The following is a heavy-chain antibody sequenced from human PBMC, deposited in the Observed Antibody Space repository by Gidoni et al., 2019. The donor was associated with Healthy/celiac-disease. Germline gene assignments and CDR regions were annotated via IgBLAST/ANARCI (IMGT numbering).Heavy chain of an antibody. V-gene: IGHV4-59*01. J-gene: IGHJ5*02. CDR2: IYYSGST. Sequence: QVQLQESGPGLVKPSETLSLTCTVSGGSISSYYWSWIRQPPGKGLEWIGYIYYSGSTNYNPSLKSRVTISVDTSKNQFSLKLSSVTAADTAVYYCARVGELQQLVDWFDPWGQGTLVTVSS. CDR3: ARVGELQQLVDWFDP. D-gene: IGHD6-13*01. CDR1: GGSISSYY.